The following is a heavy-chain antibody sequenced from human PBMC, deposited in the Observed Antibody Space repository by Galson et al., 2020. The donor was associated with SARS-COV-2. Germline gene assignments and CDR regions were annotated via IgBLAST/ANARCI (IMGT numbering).Heavy chain of an antibody. CDR2: IYYSGST. V-gene: IGHV4-39*07. D-gene: IGHD3-22*01. J-gene: IGHJ4*02. CDR1: GGSISISSYY. Sequence: SETLSLTCTVSGGSISISSYYWGWIRQPPGKGLEWIGSIYYSGSTYYNPSLKSRVTISVDTSKNQFSLKLSSVTAADTAVYYCAGGNRKVVVITFDYWGQGTLVTVSS. CDR3: AGGNRKVVVITFDY.